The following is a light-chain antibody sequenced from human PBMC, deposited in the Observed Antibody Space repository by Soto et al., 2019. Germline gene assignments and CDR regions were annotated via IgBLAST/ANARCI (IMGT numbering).Light chain of an antibody. CDR3: SSYAGNSNYV. CDR2: DVT. V-gene: IGLV2-8*01. Sequence: QSALTQPPSASGSPGQSVTISCTGTSSDVGAYKFVSWYQQNPGKAPKLIIYDVTKRPTGVPDRFSGSKSGNTASLTVSGLQAEDEAHYYCSSYAGNSNYVFGSGTKVTVL. J-gene: IGLJ1*01. CDR1: SSDVGAYKF.